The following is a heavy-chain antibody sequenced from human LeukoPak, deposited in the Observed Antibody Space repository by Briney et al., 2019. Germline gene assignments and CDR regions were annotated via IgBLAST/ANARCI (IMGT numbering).Heavy chain of an antibody. V-gene: IGHV3-23*01. Sequence: PGGSLRLSCAASGFTFSSYAMSWVRQAPGKGLKWVSSISGSSGRTYYADSVKGRFTISRDNSKNTLYLQMNSLRAEDTALYYCARGRFGDPLNYWGQGTLVTVSS. J-gene: IGHJ4*02. CDR3: ARGRFGDPLNY. CDR2: ISGSSGRT. CDR1: GFTFSSYA. D-gene: IGHD3-10*01.